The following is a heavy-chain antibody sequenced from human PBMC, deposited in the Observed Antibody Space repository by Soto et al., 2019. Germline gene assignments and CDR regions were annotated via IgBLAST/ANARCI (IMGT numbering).Heavy chain of an antibody. Sequence: PGGSLRLSCAASGFTFSNAWMSWVRQAPGKGLEWVGRIKSKTDGGTTDYAAPVKGRFTISRNDSKNTLYLQMNSLKTEDTAVYYCTPDHTFWRNIVVVPASPNWFDPSGQGTLVTVSS. CDR3: TPDHTFWRNIVVVPASPNWFDP. CDR2: IKSKTDGGTT. CDR1: GFTFSNAW. D-gene: IGHD2-2*01. J-gene: IGHJ5*02. V-gene: IGHV3-15*01.